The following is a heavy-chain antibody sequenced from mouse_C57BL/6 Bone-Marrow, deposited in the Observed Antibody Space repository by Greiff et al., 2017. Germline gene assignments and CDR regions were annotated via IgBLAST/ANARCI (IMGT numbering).Heavy chain of an antibody. CDR2: IYPRSGNT. CDR3: ARKEGGFAY. CDR1: GYTFTSYG. J-gene: IGHJ3*01. Sequence: QVQLQQSGAELARPGASVKLSCKASGYTFTSYGISWVKQRPGQGLEWIGEIYPRSGNTYYNEKFKGKATLTADKSSSTAYMELRSLTSEDSAVYFGARKEGGFAYWGQGTLVTVSA. V-gene: IGHV1-81*01.